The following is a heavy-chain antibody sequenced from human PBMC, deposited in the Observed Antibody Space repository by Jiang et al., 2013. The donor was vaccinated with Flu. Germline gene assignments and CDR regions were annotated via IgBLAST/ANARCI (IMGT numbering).Heavy chain of an antibody. J-gene: IGHJ5*02. V-gene: IGHV1-69*02. D-gene: IGHD2-2*01. CDR3: ARGARYCSSTSCSYHPGLFYPDNWFDP. CDR1: GGTFSSYT. CDR2: IIPILGIA. Sequence: GSSVKVSCKASGGTFSSYTISWVRQAPGQGLEWMGRIIPILGIANYAQKFQGRVTITADKSTSTAYMELSSLRSEDTAVYYCARGARYCSSTSCSYHPGLFYPDNWFDPWGQGTLVTVSS.